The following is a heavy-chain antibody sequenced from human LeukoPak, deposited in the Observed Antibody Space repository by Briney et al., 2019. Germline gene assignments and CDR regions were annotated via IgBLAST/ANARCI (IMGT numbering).Heavy chain of an antibody. CDR1: GFSFSSNG. D-gene: IGHD4-11*01. Sequence: SGGSLRLSCAASGFSFSSNGMHWVRQAPGKGLEWVAVIWYDGSNKYHANSVKGRFTISRDNSKNTLYLQMNSLRAEDTAVYYCARVSDYSNYFDYWGQGTLVTVSS. J-gene: IGHJ4*02. CDR2: IWYDGSNK. V-gene: IGHV3-33*01. CDR3: ARVSDYSNYFDY.